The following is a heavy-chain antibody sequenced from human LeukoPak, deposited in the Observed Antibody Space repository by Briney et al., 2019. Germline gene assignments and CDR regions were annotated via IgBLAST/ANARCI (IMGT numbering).Heavy chain of an antibody. CDR2: IYYSGST. D-gene: IGHD2-15*01. CDR1: GGSISSSSYY. CDR3: ASVKDRVVVAATY. Sequence: PSETLSLTCTVSGGSISSSSYYWGWIRQPPGKGLEWIGSIYYSGSTYYNPSLKSRVTISVDTSKNQFSLKLSSVTAADTAVYYCASVKDRVVVAATYWGQGTLVTVSS. V-gene: IGHV4-39*01. J-gene: IGHJ4*02.